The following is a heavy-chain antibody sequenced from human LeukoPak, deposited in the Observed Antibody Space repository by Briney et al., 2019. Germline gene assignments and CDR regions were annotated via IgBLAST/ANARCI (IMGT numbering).Heavy chain of an antibody. CDR1: GFTFSSYS. Sequence: GGSLRLSRAASGFTFSSYSMNWVRQAPGKGLEWVSSISSSSSYIYYADSVKGRFTISRDNAKNSLYLQMNSLRAEDTAVYYRARSVYAFSIAAAVNWFDPWGQGTLVTVSS. CDR2: ISSSSSYI. V-gene: IGHV3-21*01. D-gene: IGHD6-13*01. CDR3: ARSVYAFSIAAAVNWFDP. J-gene: IGHJ5*02.